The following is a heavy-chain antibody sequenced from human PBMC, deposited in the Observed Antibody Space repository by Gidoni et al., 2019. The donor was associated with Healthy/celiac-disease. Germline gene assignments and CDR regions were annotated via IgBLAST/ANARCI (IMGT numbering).Heavy chain of an antibody. D-gene: IGHD3-10*01. CDR2: ISGSGGST. Sequence: EVQLLASGGGLVQPGGSLRLSCAASGFPFPSYAMGWVRQAPGKGLEWVSAISGSGGSTYYADSVKGRFTISRDNSKNTLYLQMNSLRAEDTAVYYCAKDEDYYGSGSYFPYWGQGTLVTVSS. CDR1: GFPFPSYA. V-gene: IGHV3-23*01. J-gene: IGHJ4*02. CDR3: AKDEDYYGSGSYFPY.